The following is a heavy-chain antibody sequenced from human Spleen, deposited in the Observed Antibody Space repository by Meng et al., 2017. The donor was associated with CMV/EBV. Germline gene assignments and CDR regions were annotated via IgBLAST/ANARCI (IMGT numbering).Heavy chain of an antibody. CDR2: ISSSSSYI. CDR3: AKAFSSSWYREYYDY. V-gene: IGHV3-21*04. Sequence: GGSLRLSCAASGFTFSSYSMNWVRQAPGKGLEWVSSISSSSSYIYYADSVKGRFTISRDNAKNSLYLQMNSLRAEDTAVYYCAKAFSSSWYREYYDYWGQGTLVTVSS. D-gene: IGHD6-13*01. CDR1: GFTFSSYS. J-gene: IGHJ4*02.